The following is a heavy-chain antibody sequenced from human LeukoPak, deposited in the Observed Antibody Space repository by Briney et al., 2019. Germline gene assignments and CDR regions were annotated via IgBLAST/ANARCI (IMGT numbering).Heavy chain of an antibody. CDR2: MNPNSGNT. J-gene: IGHJ4*02. V-gene: IGHV1-8*01. CDR3: ARDHAQTYYYDSSGYYSY. CDR1: GYTFTSYD. Sequence: GASVKVSCKASGYTFTSYDINWVRQATGQGLEWMGWMNPNSGNTGYAQKFQGRVTMTRDTSTSTVYMELSSLRSEDAAVYYCARDHAQTYYYDSSGYYSYWGQGTLVTVSS. D-gene: IGHD3-22*01.